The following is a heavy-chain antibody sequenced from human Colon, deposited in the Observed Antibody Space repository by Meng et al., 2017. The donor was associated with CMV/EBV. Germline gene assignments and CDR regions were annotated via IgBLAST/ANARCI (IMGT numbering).Heavy chain of an antibody. CDR2: IYYSGSA. V-gene: IGHV4-59*11. Sequence: SETLSLTCTVSGDSIRSHYWSWIRQPPGKGLEWMGYIYYSGSATYSPSLRSRITISVDTSKNQFSLKLSSVTAADTAVYYCARVVRVVVVITTYTPKDYFDYWGQGTLVTVSS. CDR1: GDSIRSHY. J-gene: IGHJ4*02. CDR3: ARVVRVVVVITTYTPKDYFDY. D-gene: IGHD3-22*01.